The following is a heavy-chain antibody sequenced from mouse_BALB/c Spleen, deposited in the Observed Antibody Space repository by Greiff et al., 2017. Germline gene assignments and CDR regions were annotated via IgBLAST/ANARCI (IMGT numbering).Heavy chain of an antibody. V-gene: IGHV5-6-4*01. D-gene: IGHD2-12*01. CDR2: ISSGGSYT. CDR1: GFTFSSYT. Sequence: EVQLVESGGGLVKPGGSLKLSCAASGFTFSSYTMSWVRQTPEKRLEWVATISSGGSYTYYPDSVKGRFTISRDNAKNTLYLQMSSLKSEDTAMYYCTREGARYPYAMDYWGQGTSVTVSS. J-gene: IGHJ4*01. CDR3: TREGARYPYAMDY.